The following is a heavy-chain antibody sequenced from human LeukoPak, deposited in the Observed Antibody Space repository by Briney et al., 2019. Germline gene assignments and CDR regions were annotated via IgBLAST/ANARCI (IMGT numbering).Heavy chain of an antibody. J-gene: IGHJ4*02. CDR2: ISHDGTNK. V-gene: IGHV3-30*01. CDR3: ASEDVDTCYS. D-gene: IGHD5-18*01. Sequence: GGSLTLTCAASGFTFTNAGWHWVRLAAGKGLEWVSFISHDGTNKYYSDSVDGMFTASRLNSQNTVHLQMTDLRPDDTASYHCASEDVDTCYSCGQGTLVTVSS. CDR1: GFTFTNAG.